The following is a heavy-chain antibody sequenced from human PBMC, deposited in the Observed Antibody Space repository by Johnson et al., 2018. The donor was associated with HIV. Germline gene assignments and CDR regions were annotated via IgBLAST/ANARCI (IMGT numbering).Heavy chain of an antibody. CDR1: GFTFSSYA. CDR2: ISYDGSNK. J-gene: IGHJ3*02. CDR3: ARDPALNWGSDAFDI. V-gene: IGHV3-30*04. D-gene: IGHD7-27*01. Sequence: VQLVESGGGVVQPWRSLRLSCAASGFTFSSYAMHWVRQAPGKGLEWVAVISYDGSNKYYADSVKGRFTISRDNSKNTLYLQMNSLRAEDTAVYYCARDPALNWGSDAFDIWGQGTMVTVSS.